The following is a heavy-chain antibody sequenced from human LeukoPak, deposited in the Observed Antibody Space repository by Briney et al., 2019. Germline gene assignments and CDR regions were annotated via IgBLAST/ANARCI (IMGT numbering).Heavy chain of an antibody. CDR3: ARSSLYSSSWYEPPSLGEDY. D-gene: IGHD6-13*01. J-gene: IGHJ4*02. V-gene: IGHV1-69*01. Sequence: SVKVSCKASGGTFTSYAISWVRQAPGQGLEWMGGIIPIFGTANYAQKFQGRVTITADESTSTAYMELSSLRSEDTAVYYCARSSLYSSSWYEPPSLGEDYWGQGTLVTVSS. CDR2: IIPIFGTA. CDR1: GGTFTSYA.